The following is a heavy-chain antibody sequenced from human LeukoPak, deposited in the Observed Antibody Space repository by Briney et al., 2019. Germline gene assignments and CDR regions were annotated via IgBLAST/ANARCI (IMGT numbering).Heavy chain of an antibody. CDR2: IIPILGIA. D-gene: IGHD1-20*01. CDR3: ARDYKWSED. Sequence: ASVKVSCKASGGTFSSYAISWVRQAPGQGLEWMGRIIPILGIANYAQKFQGRVTITADKSTSTAYTELSSLRSEDTAVYYCARDYKWSEDWGQGTLVTVSS. V-gene: IGHV1-69*04. CDR1: GGTFSSYA. J-gene: IGHJ4*02.